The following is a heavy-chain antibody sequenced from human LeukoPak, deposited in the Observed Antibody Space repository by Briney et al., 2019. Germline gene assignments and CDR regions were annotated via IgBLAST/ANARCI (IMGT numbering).Heavy chain of an antibody. CDR3: ARGGMVATFGLPTTTYSFDY. CDR2: IFSSISYI. Sequence: GGSLRLSCAASGFTFSSYSMNWVRQAPGEGLEWVSSIFSSISYIYYADSVKGRFTISRDNAKTSLYLQMNSLRAEDTAVYYCARGGMVATFGLPTTTYSFDYWGQGTLVTVSS. V-gene: IGHV3-21*01. D-gene: IGHD5-12*01. J-gene: IGHJ4*02. CDR1: GFTFSSYS.